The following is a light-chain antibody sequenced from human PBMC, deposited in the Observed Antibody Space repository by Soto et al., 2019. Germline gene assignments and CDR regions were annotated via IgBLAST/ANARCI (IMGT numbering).Light chain of an antibody. J-gene: IGKJ2*01. Sequence: EIVLTQSPGTLSLSPGERATLSCRASQSVSSIFLAWYQQKPGQAPRLLIYGASSRATGIPDRFSGPGSGTDFTLTISRLEPEDSAVYYCQQYGSSRTFGQGTKLEIK. CDR1: QSVSSIF. CDR3: QQYGSSRT. V-gene: IGKV3-20*01. CDR2: GAS.